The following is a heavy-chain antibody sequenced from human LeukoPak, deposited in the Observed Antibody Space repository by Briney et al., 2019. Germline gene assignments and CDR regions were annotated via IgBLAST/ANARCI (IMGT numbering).Heavy chain of an antibody. Sequence: GGSLRLSCAASGFNFSSYWMHWVRQAPGKGLVWVSRINRDGSSTSYADSVKGRFTISRDNAKNTLDLQMNSLRAEDTAVYYCARDSGTDDAFDIWGQGTMVTVSS. V-gene: IGHV3-74*01. D-gene: IGHD1-1*01. J-gene: IGHJ3*02. CDR2: INRDGSST. CDR3: ARDSGTDDAFDI. CDR1: GFNFSSYW.